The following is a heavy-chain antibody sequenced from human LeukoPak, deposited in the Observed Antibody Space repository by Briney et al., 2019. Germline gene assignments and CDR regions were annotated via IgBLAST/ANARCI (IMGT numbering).Heavy chain of an antibody. CDR2: MSYDGSNK. D-gene: IGHD2-15*01. CDR3: VREFCSGGTCYNDY. Sequence: GGSLRLSCTVSGFTVSSNSMSWVRQAPGKGLEWVAVMSYDGSNKYYADSVKGRFTISRDNAKNSLFLQMNSLRAEDTAVYYCVREFCSGGTCYNDYWGQGTVVTVSS. V-gene: IGHV3-30*04. CDR1: GFTVSSNS. J-gene: IGHJ4*02.